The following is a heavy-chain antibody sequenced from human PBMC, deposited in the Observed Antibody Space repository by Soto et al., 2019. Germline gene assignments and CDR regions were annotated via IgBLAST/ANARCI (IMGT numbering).Heavy chain of an antibody. Sequence: ASVKVSCKASGYTFTSYGMHWVRQAPGQRLEWTGWINAGNGNTKYSEKFQGRVTITRDTSAGTAYLELSSLRSEDTAVYYCARDENSRYYYYGMDVWGQGTTVTVSS. CDR3: ARDENSRYYYYGMDV. J-gene: IGHJ6*02. CDR1: GYTFTSYG. D-gene: IGHD4-4*01. CDR2: INAGNGNT. V-gene: IGHV1-3*01.